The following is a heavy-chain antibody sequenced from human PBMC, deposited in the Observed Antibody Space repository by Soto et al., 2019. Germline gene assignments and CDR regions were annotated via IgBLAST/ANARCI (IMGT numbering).Heavy chain of an antibody. J-gene: IGHJ4*02. V-gene: IGHV3-30-3*01. CDR1: GFTFSSYA. CDR2: ISYDGSNK. Sequence: QVQLVESGGGVVQPGRSLRLPCAASGFTFSSYAMHWVRQAPGKGLEWVAVISYDGSNKYYADSVKGRFTISRDNSKNTLYLQMNSLRAEDTAVYYCARESAEAYFDYWGQGTLVTVSS. CDR3: ARESAEAYFDY.